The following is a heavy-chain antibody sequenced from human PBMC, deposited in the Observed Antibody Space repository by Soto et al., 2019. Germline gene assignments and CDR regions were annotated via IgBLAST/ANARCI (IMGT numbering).Heavy chain of an antibody. V-gene: IGHV1-8*01. Sequence: ASVKVSCKASGYTFTSYDINWVRQATGQGLEWMGWMNPNSGNTGYAQKFQGRVTMTRNTSISTAYMELSSLRSEDTAVYYCARGPRGYCSGGSCALDYGGQETLVTVSS. CDR3: ARGPRGYCSGGSCALDY. J-gene: IGHJ4*02. CDR2: MNPNSGNT. CDR1: GYTFTSYD. D-gene: IGHD2-15*01.